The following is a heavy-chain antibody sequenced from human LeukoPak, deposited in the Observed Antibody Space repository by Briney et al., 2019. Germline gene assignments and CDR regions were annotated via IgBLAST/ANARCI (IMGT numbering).Heavy chain of an antibody. J-gene: IGHJ6*02. CDR3: VRGYSGFLDYYGMDV. V-gene: IGHV4-59*01. CDR2: IYYSGST. D-gene: IGHD5-12*01. CDR1: GGSISSYY. Sequence: SETLSLTCTVSGGSISSYYWSWIRQPPGKGLEWIGYIYYSGSTNYNPSLKSRVTISVDTSKNQFSLKLSSVTAADTAVYYCVRGYSGFLDYYGMDVWGQGTTVTVSS.